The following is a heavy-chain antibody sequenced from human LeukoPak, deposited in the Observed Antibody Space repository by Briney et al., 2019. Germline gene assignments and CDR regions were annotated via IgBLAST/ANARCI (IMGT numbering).Heavy chain of an antibody. CDR1: GFTVSSNY. CDR3: ARDRRGYDGSRHYYRHFDL. Sequence: PGGSLRLSCAASGFTVSSNYMSWVRQAPGKGLEWVSVIYSGGSTYYADSVKGRFTISRDNTEKSLFLQMSSLRVEDTAIYYCARDRRGYDGSRHYYRHFDLWGQGTLVTVSS. D-gene: IGHD3-22*01. CDR2: IYSGGST. J-gene: IGHJ4*02. V-gene: IGHV3-53*01.